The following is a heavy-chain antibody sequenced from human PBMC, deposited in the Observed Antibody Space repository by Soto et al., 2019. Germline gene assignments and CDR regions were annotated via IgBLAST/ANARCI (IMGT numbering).Heavy chain of an antibody. J-gene: IGHJ6*02. CDR3: AAETLTIFGVVSYYGMDV. CDR1: GFTFTSSA. V-gene: IGHV1-58*01. Sequence: SVKVSCKASGFTFTSSAVQWVRQARGQRLEWIGWIVVGSGNTNYAQKFQERVTITRDMSTSTAYMELSSLGSEDTAVYYCAAETLTIFGVVSYYGMDVWGQGTTVTSP. CDR2: IVVGSGNT. D-gene: IGHD3-3*01.